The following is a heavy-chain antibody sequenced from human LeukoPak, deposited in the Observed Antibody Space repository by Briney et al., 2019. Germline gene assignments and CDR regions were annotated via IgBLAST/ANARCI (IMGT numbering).Heavy chain of an antibody. CDR3: AKDYGERYSDAFDI. CDR2: ISYDGSNK. D-gene: IGHD4-17*01. Sequence: QPGGSLRLSCAASGFTFSSYGMHWVRQAPGKGLEWVAVISYDGSNKYYADSVKGRFTISRDNSKNTLYLQMNSLRAEDTAVYYCAKDYGERYSDAFDIWGQGTMVTVSS. V-gene: IGHV3-30*18. CDR1: GFTFSSYG. J-gene: IGHJ3*02.